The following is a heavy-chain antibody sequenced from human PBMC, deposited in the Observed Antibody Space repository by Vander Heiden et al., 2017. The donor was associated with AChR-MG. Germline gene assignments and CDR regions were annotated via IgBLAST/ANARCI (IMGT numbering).Heavy chain of an antibody. CDR3: ARWYSGSYLLDY. V-gene: IGHV3-30-3*01. CDR2: ISYDGSNK. CDR1: GFTFSRYA. J-gene: IGHJ4*02. Sequence: QVQLVESGGGVVQPGRSLRLSCAASGFTFSRYAMHGVGQAPGKGLEWVAVISYDGSNKYYADSVKGRFTISRDNSKNTLYLQMKSLRAEDTAVYYCARWYSGSYLLDYWGQGTLVTVSS. D-gene: IGHD1-26*01.